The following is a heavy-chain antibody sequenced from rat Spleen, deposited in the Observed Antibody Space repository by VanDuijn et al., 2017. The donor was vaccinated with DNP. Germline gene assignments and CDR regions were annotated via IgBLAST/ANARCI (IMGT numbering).Heavy chain of an antibody. Sequence: EVQLVESGGGLVQPGRSLKLSCAASGFTFSNYDMAWVRQAPTKGLEWVASISPSGGSTYYRDSVKGRFTVSRDNAKSSLYLQMDSLRSEDTATYYCASTYASYFDYWGQGVMVTVSS. D-gene: IGHD1-9*01. CDR1: GFTFSNYD. J-gene: IGHJ2*01. CDR3: ASTYASYFDY. CDR2: ISPSGGST. V-gene: IGHV5-25*01.